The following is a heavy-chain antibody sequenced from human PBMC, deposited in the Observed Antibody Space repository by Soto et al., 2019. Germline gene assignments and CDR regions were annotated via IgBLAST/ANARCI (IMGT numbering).Heavy chain of an antibody. CDR3: TTSRPRDYGDYYYYYYMDV. D-gene: IGHD4-17*01. V-gene: IGHV3-15*01. CDR2: IKSKTDGGTT. CDR1: GFTFSNAW. J-gene: IGHJ6*03. Sequence: GGSLRLSCAASGFTFSNAWMSWVRQAPGKGLEWVGRIKSKTDGGTTDYAAPVKGRFTISRDDSKNTLYLQMNSLKTEDTAVYYCTTSRPRDYGDYYYYYYMDVWGKGTTVTVSS.